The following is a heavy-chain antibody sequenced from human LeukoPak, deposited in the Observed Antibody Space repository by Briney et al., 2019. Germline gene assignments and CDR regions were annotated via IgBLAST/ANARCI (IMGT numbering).Heavy chain of an antibody. CDR3: ARLDYGGTNPEYYYYYYMDV. CDR1: GYTFTGYY. J-gene: IGHJ6*03. D-gene: IGHD4-23*01. V-gene: IGHV1-2*02. Sequence: ASVKVSCKASGYTFTGYYMHWVRQAPGQGLEWMGWINPNSGGTNYAQKFQGRVTMTRDTSISTAYMELSRLRSDDTAVYYCARLDYGGTNPEYYYYYYMDVWGKGTTVTVSS. CDR2: INPNSGGT.